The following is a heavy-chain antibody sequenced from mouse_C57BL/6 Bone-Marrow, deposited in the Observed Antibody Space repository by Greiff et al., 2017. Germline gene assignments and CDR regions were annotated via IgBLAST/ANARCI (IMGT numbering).Heavy chain of an antibody. J-gene: IGHJ2*01. V-gene: IGHV14-4*01. CDR1: GFNIKDAY. CDR2: IDPEIGDT. CDR3: SSFEGNYFDC. Sequence: EVQLQQSGAELVRPGASVKLSCTASGFNIKDAYIHWVKQRPEQGLEWIGWIDPEIGDTEYASKFQCKATITSDTSSNTAYLQLSSLTSEDTAVYYCSSFEGNYFDCWGQGTPLTVAS.